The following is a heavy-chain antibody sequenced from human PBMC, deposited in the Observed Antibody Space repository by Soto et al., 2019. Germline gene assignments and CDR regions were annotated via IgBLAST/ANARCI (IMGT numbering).Heavy chain of an antibody. CDR2: ISYDGSNK. CDR1: GFTFSSYG. CDR3: ATSPHSVY. D-gene: IGHD6-13*01. V-gene: IGHV3-30*03. J-gene: IGHJ4*02. Sequence: PGGSLRLSCAASGFTFSSYGMHWVRQAPGKGLEWVAVISYDGSNKYYADSVKGRFTISRDNSKNTLYLQMNSLRAEDTAVYYCATSPHSVYWGQGTLVTVSS.